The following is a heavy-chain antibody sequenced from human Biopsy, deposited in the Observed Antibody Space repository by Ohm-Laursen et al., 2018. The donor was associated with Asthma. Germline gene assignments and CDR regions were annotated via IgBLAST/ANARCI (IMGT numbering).Heavy chain of an antibody. D-gene: IGHD4-17*01. CDR1: GYSLTDLS. Sequence: GASAKVSYKISGYSLTDLSMHWVRQAPGQGLEWMGGHDHEEGGTVNARRFQGRVTMTEDTSTDTAYMELSSLSSDDTAVYYCASDFPKDYVRYNFQFWGQGTLVTVSS. J-gene: IGHJ4*02. CDR3: ASDFPKDYVRYNFQF. CDR2: HDHEEGGT. V-gene: IGHV1-24*01.